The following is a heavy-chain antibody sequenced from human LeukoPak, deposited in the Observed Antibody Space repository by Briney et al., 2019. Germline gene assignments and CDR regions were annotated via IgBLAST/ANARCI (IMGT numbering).Heavy chain of an antibody. Sequence: SETLSLTCAVYGGSFSGYYWSWIRQPPGKGLEWIGETSHSGSTNYNPSLESRVTISVDTSKKQFSLRLTSVTAADTAVYFCARKYCSATSCSYGFDIWAQGTMVTVSS. CDR1: GGSFSGYY. CDR3: ARKYCSATSCSYGFDI. CDR2: TSHSGST. D-gene: IGHD2-2*01. J-gene: IGHJ3*02. V-gene: IGHV4-34*01.